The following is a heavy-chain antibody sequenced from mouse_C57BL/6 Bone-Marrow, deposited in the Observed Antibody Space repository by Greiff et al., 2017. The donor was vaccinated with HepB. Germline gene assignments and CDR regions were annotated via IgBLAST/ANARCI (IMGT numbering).Heavy chain of an antibody. J-gene: IGHJ1*03. Sequence: EVQVVESGGGLVQPGGSLKLSCAASGFTFSDYYMYWVRQTPEKRLEWVAYISNGGGSTYYPDTVKGRFTISRDNAKNTLYLQMSRLKSEDTAMYYCARQGRGYYWYFDVWGTGTTVTVSS. CDR1: GFTFSDYY. V-gene: IGHV5-12*01. CDR2: ISNGGGST. CDR3: ARQGRGYYWYFDV. D-gene: IGHD2-2*01.